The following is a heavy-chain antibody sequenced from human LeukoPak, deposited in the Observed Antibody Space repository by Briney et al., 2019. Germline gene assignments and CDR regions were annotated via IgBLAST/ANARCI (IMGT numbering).Heavy chain of an antibody. CDR3: ASDRWSGDRVLDY. CDR2: ISSNGGST. CDR1: GFTFSSYA. Sequence: GGSLRLSCAASGFTFSSYAMHWVRQAPGKGLEYVSAISSNGGSTYYANSVKGRFTISRDNSKNTLYLQMGSLRAEDTAVYYCASDRWSGDRVLDYWGQGTLVTVSS. J-gene: IGHJ4*02. V-gene: IGHV3-64*01. D-gene: IGHD4-23*01.